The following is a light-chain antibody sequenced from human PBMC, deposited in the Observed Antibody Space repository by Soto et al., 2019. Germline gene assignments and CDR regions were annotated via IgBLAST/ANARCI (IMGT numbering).Light chain of an antibody. V-gene: IGKV1-5*03. CDR3: QQYNAA. CDR1: QSISRW. Sequence: DIQMTQSPSTMSASVGARITITCRASQSISRWLAWYKQKPGKATKLLIYQASTLESGVPSRFSGSGSGKEFTLTITSLQPDDFATYYCQQYNAAFGQGTRLEIK. J-gene: IGKJ5*01. CDR2: QAS.